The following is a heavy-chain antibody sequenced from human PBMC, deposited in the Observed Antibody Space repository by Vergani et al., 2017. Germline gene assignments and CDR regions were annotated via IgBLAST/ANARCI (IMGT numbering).Heavy chain of an antibody. D-gene: IGHD5-18*01. CDR1: GFTFTGYY. Sequence: QVQLVQSGAEVKKPGASVRVSCKASGFTFTGYYMHWVRQAPGQGLEWMGWINPNSGGTNYAQKFQGRVTMTRDTSISTAYMELSRLRSDDTAVYYCARDRGYSYGYYYYYYMDVWGKGTTVTVSS. CDR2: INPNSGGT. CDR3: ARDRGYSYGYYYYYYMDV. J-gene: IGHJ6*03. V-gene: IGHV1-2*02.